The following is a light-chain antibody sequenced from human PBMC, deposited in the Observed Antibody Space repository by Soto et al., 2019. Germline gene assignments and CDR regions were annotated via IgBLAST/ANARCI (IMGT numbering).Light chain of an antibody. V-gene: IGLV2-14*03. CDR3: SSYAGSSNV. Sequence: QSALTQPASVSGSPGQSITISCTGTSGDVGAYNYVSWYQQHPGKAPRLMIYDVSSRPSGASNRFSGSKSGNTASLTISGLQAEDEADYYCSSYAGSSNVFGTGTKVTVL. CDR1: SGDVGAYNY. CDR2: DVS. J-gene: IGLJ1*01.